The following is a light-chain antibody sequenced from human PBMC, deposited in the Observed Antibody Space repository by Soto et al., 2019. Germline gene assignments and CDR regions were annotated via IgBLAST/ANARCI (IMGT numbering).Light chain of an antibody. CDR1: QAVGSSL. CDR2: GAS. CDR3: QQGGGYLWT. V-gene: IGKV3-20*01. J-gene: IGKJ1*01. Sequence: EIVLTQSPGTLSLSPGERATLSCRASQAVGSSLLAWYQHKPGQAPRLVIYGASSRATGIPYRFSGSGSGTDFTLTISRLEPEDFAVYYCQQGGGYLWTFGQGTKVEIK.